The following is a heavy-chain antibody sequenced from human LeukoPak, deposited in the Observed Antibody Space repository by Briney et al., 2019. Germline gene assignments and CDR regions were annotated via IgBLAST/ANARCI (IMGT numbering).Heavy chain of an antibody. J-gene: IGHJ4*02. CDR1: GFTFSSYW. CDR2: IKQDGSEK. Sequence: PGGSLRLSCAASGFTFSSYWMSWVRQAPGKGLEWVANIKQDGSEKYYVDSVKGRFTISRDNAKNSLYLQMNSLRAEDTAVYYCARFIVLPDYYFDYWGQGTLVTVSS. V-gene: IGHV3-7*01. CDR3: ARFIVLPDYYFDY. D-gene: IGHD2/OR15-2a*01.